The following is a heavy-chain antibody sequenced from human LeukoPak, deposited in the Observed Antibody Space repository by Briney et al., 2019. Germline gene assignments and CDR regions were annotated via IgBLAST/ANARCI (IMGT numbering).Heavy chain of an antibody. J-gene: IGHJ4*02. V-gene: IGHV3-30*03. CDR2: ISYDGSNK. CDR3: ARPSFRTGSYFDH. D-gene: IGHD3/OR15-3a*01. CDR1: GFTFSSYG. Sequence: GGSLRLSCAASGFTFSSYGMHWVRQAPGKGLEWVAVISYDGSNKYYADSVKGRFTISRDNTKTSLYLQMNSLRVEDTAVYYCARPSFRTGSYFDHWGQGTLVTVSS.